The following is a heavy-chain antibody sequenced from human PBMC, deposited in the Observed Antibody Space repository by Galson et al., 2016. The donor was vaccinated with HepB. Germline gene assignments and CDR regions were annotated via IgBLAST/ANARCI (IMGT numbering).Heavy chain of an antibody. CDR1: GFTFDSYA. CDR2: IPSNGIGA. V-gene: IGHV3-23*05. CDR3: AKDLDTSGYALFGPWGS. J-gene: IGHJ4*02. D-gene: IGHD3-3*01. Sequence: SLRLSCAASGFTFDSYAMSWVRQAPGKGLEWISGIPSNGIGAQYAGAVKGRFIISRDNSKNVLYLQMKSLRAGDTAKYYCAKDLDTSGYALFGPWGSWGQGILVIVSS.